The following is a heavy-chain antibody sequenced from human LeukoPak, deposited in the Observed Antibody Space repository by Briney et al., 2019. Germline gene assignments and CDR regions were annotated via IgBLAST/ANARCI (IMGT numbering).Heavy chain of an antibody. D-gene: IGHD4-17*01. CDR3: ARSGDYGDYGGLDIDY. J-gene: IGHJ4*02. V-gene: IGHV1-46*01. Sequence: ASVKVSCKASGYTFTSYYIHWVRQAPGQGLEWMGIINPSDGSTSYAQKFQGRVTMTRDTSTSTVYMELSSLRSEDTAVYYCARSGDYGDYGGLDIDYWGQGTLVTVSS. CDR2: INPSDGST. CDR1: GYTFTSYY.